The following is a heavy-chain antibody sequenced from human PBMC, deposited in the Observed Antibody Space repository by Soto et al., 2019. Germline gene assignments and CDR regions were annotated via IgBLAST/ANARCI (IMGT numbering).Heavy chain of an antibody. Sequence: SETLSLTCAVSGASVSSTYWWSWVRQPPGKGPEWIGEINHRGSANYNPSLKSRVTISVDTSKNQFSLRLSSVTAADTSVYYCARLITAAGTGWLDPWGQGTLVTVS. CDR1: GASVSSTYW. D-gene: IGHD6-13*01. V-gene: IGHV4-4*02. J-gene: IGHJ5*02. CDR2: INHRGSA. CDR3: ARLITAAGTGWLDP.